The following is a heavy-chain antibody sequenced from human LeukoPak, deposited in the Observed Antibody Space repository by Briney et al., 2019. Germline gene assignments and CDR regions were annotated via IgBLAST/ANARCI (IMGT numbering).Heavy chain of an antibody. J-gene: IGHJ4*02. CDR2: INPNSGGT. CDR1: GYTFTGYY. V-gene: IGHV1-2*02. D-gene: IGHD3-10*01. CDR3: AYGFYFDY. Sequence: ASVKVSCKASGYTFTGYYMHWVRQAPGQGLEWMGWINPNSGGTNYAQKFQGRVTITADKSTSTAYMELSSLRSEDTAVYYCAYGFYFDYWGQGTLVTVSS.